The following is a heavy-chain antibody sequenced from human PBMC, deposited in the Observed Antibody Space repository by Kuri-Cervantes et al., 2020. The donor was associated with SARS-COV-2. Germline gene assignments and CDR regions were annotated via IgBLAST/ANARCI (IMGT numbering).Heavy chain of an antibody. CDR1: GFTFSSYA. CDR2: ISYDGSNK. CDR3: AKSPGDNRPLWFSY. V-gene: IGHV3-30-3*02. D-gene: IGHD3-10*01. J-gene: IGHJ4*02. Sequence: GESLKISCAASGFTFSSYAMHWVHQAPGKGLEWVAVISYDGSNKYYADSVKGRFTISRDNSKNTLYLQMNSLRAEDTAVYYCAKSPGDNRPLWFSYWGQGTLVTVSS.